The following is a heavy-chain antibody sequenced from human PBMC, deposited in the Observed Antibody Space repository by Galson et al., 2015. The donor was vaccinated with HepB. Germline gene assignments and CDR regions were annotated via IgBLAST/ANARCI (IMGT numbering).Heavy chain of an antibody. V-gene: IGHV3-7*03. Sequence: SLRLSCAASGFTFSSYWMSWVRQAPGKGLEWVANIKQDGSEKYYVDSVKGRFTISRDNAKNSLYLQMNSLRAEDTAVYYCARGVALSGSYFPDFTPSAEYFQHWGQGTLVTVSS. CDR1: GFTFSSYW. CDR3: ARGVALSGSYFPDFTPSAEYFQH. CDR2: IKQDGSEK. J-gene: IGHJ1*01. D-gene: IGHD1-26*01.